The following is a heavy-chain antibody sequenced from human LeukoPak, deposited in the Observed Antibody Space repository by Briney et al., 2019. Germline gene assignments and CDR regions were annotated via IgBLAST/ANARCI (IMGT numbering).Heavy chain of an antibody. CDR2: IKQDGGER. V-gene: IGHV3-7*03. CDR1: GFTFSKYW. J-gene: IGHJ4*02. Sequence: GGSLRLSCAASGFTFSKYWMSWVRQAPGKGLEWVANIKQDGGERYYVDSVKGRFTISRDNAKNTLYLQMNSLRAEDTAVYYCAKDVVPAAIEMNFDYWGQGTLVTVSS. CDR3: AKDVVPAAIEMNFDY. D-gene: IGHD2-2*01.